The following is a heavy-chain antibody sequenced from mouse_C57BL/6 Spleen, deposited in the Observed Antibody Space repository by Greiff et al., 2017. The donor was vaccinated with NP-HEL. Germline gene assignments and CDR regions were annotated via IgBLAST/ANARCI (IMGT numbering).Heavy chain of an antibody. V-gene: IGHV1-26*01. CDR3: ARGDYYGSHYFDY. D-gene: IGHD1-1*01. Sequence: EVQLHQSGPELVKPGASVKISCKASGYTFTDYYMNWVKQSHGKSLEWIGDINPNNGGTSYNQKFKGKATLTVDKSSSTAYMELRSLTSEDSAVYYCARGDYYGSHYFDYWGQGTTLTVSS. J-gene: IGHJ2*01. CDR2: INPNNGGT. CDR1: GYTFTDYY.